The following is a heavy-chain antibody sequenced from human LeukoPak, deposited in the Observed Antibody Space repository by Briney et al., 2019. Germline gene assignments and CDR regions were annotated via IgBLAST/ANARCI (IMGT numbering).Heavy chain of an antibody. D-gene: IGHD2-15*01. J-gene: IGHJ4*02. CDR2: ITGSGGGT. CDR1: GFAFSNYA. Sequence: PGGSLRLSCAASGFAFSNYAMSWVRQAPGKGLEWVSSITGSGGGTYYADSVKGRFTISRDNSKNTLDLQMNSLRAEGTAVYYCAKGLKGCSGGSCYYFFDFWGQGTLVTVSS. CDR3: AKGLKGCSGGSCYYFFDF. V-gene: IGHV3-23*01.